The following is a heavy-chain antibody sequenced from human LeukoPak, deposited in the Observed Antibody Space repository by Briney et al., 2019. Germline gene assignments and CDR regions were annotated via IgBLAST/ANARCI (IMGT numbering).Heavy chain of an antibody. D-gene: IGHD3-3*01. J-gene: IGHJ4*02. V-gene: IGHV3-21*06. CDR2: ISSRSSFK. CDR3: AKDGGFWSDYSYFDY. Sequence: GGSLRLSCAASGFTLSSHRMDWVRQAPGKGLEWVSSISSRSSFKDYADSVKGRFTISRDNAKNLLYLQMNSLRAEDTAVYFCAKDGGFWSDYSYFDYWGQGTQVTVSS. CDR1: GFTLSSHR.